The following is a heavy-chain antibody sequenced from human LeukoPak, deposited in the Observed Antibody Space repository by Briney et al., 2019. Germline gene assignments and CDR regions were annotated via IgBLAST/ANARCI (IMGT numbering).Heavy chain of an antibody. V-gene: IGHV3-7*01. J-gene: IGHJ4*02. D-gene: IGHD3-9*01. CDR3: ARIVGGPMFGGYFDWLRLDY. CDR1: GFSFSTYW. Sequence: GGSLRLSCVASGFSFSTYWMSWVRQAPGKGLEWVANIKQDGSEKYYVDSVEGRFTISRDNAKNSLYLQMNSLRAEDTAVYYCARIVGGPMFGGYFDWLRLDYWGQGTLVTVSS. CDR2: IKQDGSEK.